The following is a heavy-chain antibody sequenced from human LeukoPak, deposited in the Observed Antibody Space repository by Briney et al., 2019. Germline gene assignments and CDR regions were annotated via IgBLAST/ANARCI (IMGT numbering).Heavy chain of an antibody. CDR2: ISDGSRNT. J-gene: IGHJ4*02. Sequence: TGGALRLSCATSGFTFSSYTMNWVRQTPGKGLQWVSTISDGSRNTHYADSVNGRFTISRDDFLNVVYLQMNSLTVEDTAVYYCTTRLQHNFDYWGQGTQVTV. V-gene: IGHV3-23*01. CDR3: TTRLQHNFDY. D-gene: IGHD4-11*01. CDR1: GFTFSSYT.